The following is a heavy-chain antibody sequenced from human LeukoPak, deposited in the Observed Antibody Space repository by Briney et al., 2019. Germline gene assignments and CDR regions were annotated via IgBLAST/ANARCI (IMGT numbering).Heavy chain of an antibody. CDR2: IRYDGSKK. V-gene: IGHV3-33*01. J-gene: IGHJ4*02. CDR3: AREDSSGWYTAY. CDR1: GFTFSSHG. D-gene: IGHD6-19*01. Sequence: GSLRLSCAASGFTFSSHGMHWVRQAPGKGLEWVATIRYDGSKKWYAESVRGRFTISRDDSKNTLFLQMNNLRVEDTAVYYCAREDSSGWYTAYWGQGTLVTVSS.